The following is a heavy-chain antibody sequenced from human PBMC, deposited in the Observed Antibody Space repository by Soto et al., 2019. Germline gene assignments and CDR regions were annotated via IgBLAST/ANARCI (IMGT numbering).Heavy chain of an antibody. J-gene: IGHJ6*03. CDR1: GYTFTSYA. V-gene: IGHV1-58*02. CDR2: IVVGSGNT. CDR3: AAVPIGYSYGYPTGYYYMDV. D-gene: IGHD5-18*01. Sequence: GASVKVSCKASGYTFTSYAMHWVRQAPGQRLEWIGWIVVGSGNTNYAQKFQERVTITRDMSTSTAYMELSSLRSEDTAVYYCAAVPIGYSYGYPTGYYYMDVWGKGTTVTVSS.